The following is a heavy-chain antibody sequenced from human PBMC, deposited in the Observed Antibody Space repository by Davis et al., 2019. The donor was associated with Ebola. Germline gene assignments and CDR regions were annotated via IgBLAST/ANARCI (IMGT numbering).Heavy chain of an antibody. V-gene: IGHV3-23*01. Sequence: GGSLRLSCAASGFTFSSYPMSWVRQAPGKGLEWVSGISSSGGTTHYAASVKGRATISRDNSQNTLFLQMNSLRAEDTAVYYCAKSWRGGGDYWGQGTLVTVSS. D-gene: IGHD3-16*01. CDR2: ISSSGGTT. J-gene: IGHJ4*02. CDR3: AKSWRGGGDY. CDR1: GFTFSSYP.